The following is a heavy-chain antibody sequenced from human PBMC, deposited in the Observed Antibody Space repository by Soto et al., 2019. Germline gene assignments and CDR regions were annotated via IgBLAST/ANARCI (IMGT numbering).Heavy chain of an antibody. Sequence: QVQLVQSGAEVKTPGASVKVSCKASGYTFTSYDMNWVRQAPGQGLEWMGWMNPNSGNTGYAQKFQGRLNMTRDTAISIAHMELSSLRNEDTAVYYCARSDSYNFNWLDSWGQGTLVTVSA. CDR3: ARSDSYNFNWLDS. CDR1: GYTFTSYD. D-gene: IGHD2-21*01. V-gene: IGHV1-8*01. J-gene: IGHJ5*01. CDR2: MNPNSGNT.